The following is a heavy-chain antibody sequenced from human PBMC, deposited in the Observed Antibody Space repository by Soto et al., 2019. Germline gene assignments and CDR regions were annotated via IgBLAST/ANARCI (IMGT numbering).Heavy chain of an antibody. CDR3: ARHVSGQRPYWYSDL. V-gene: IGHV4-59*08. Sequence: QVQLQESGPGLVKPSETLSLTCTVSGGSISSYYWSWIRQPPGKGLEWIGYIYYSGSTNYNPSLKSRVPIPVDTSKNHVALKLSAVTAADTAVYYCARHVSGQRPYWYSDLWGRGTLVTVSS. J-gene: IGHJ2*01. CDR2: IYYSGST. D-gene: IGHD3-3*02. CDR1: GGSISSYY.